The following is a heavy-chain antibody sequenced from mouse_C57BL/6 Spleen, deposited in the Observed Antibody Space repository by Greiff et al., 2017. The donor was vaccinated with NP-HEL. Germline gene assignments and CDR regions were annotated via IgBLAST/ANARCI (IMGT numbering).Heavy chain of an antibody. D-gene: IGHD1-1*01. CDR1: GYTFTSYW. J-gene: IGHJ1*03. CDR3: ARRGGSSSYWYFDV. Sequence: VQLQQPGAELVRPGSSVKLSCKASGYTFTSYWMHWVKQRPIQGLEWIGNIDPSDSATHYNQKFKDKATLTVDKSSSTAYMQLSSLTSEDSAVYYCARRGGSSSYWYFDVWGTGTTVTVSS. V-gene: IGHV1-52*01. CDR2: IDPSDSAT.